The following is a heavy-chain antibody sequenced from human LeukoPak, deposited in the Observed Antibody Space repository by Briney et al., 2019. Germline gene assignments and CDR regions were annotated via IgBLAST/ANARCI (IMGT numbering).Heavy chain of an antibody. CDR2: INPNSGGT. CDR1: GYTLTAYH. Sequence: ASVKVSCKASGYTLTAYHMNWVRQAPGQGLEWMGWINPNSGGTNYAQKFQGRVTMTRDTSISTAYMELSGLRSDDTAVYYCARAFSVYSSGWYYKQYDAFDIWGQGTMVTVSS. D-gene: IGHD6-19*01. J-gene: IGHJ3*02. CDR3: ARAFSVYSSGWYYKQYDAFDI. V-gene: IGHV1-2*02.